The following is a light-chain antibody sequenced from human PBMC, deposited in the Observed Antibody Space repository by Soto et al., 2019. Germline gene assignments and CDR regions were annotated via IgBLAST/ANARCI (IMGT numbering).Light chain of an antibody. Sequence: QSVLTQPASVSGSPGQSITISCTGTSSDVGGYDYVSWYQHHPGKAPKLMIYDVSNRPSGVSNCFSGSKSGSTASLTISGLQAEDEADYYCSSYTSSSLYVFGTGTKLTVL. V-gene: IGLV2-14*03. CDR2: DVS. CDR3: SSYTSSSLYV. CDR1: SSDVGGYDY. J-gene: IGLJ1*01.